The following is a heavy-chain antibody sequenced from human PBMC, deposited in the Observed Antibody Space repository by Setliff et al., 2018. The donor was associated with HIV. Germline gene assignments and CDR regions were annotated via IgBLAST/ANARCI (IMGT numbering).Heavy chain of an antibody. Sequence: PSETLSLTCTVSGGSISSYYWSWIRQPPGKGLEWIEYIYTSGSVNYNQSLNSRVTISFDTSKNHFSLLLTSVTAADTAVYYCARGSGSYWGYWGQGTLVTVSS. D-gene: IGHD1-26*01. CDR1: GGSISSYY. CDR2: IYTSGSV. CDR3: ARGSGSYWGY. V-gene: IGHV4-4*09. J-gene: IGHJ4*02.